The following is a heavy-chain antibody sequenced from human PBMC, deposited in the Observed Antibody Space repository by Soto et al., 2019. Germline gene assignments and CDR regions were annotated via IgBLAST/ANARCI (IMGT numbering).Heavy chain of an antibody. Sequence: SETLSLTCAVYGGSFSGYYWSWIRQPPGKGLEWIGEINHSGSTNYNPSLKSRVTISVDTSKNQFSLKLSSATAADTAVYYCARGLGGVATITSYWFDPWGQGTLVTVSS. CDR1: GGSFSGYY. V-gene: IGHV4-34*01. CDR2: INHSGST. CDR3: ARGLGGVATITSYWFDP. J-gene: IGHJ5*02. D-gene: IGHD5-12*01.